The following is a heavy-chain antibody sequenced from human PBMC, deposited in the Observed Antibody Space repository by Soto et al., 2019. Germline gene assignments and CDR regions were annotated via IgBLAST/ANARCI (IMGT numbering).Heavy chain of an antibody. CDR1: GGSMNTYC. V-gene: IGHV4-59*01. D-gene: IGHD1-1*01. CDR3: ARGSGNPFDY. Sequence: PSETLSLTCSVSGGSMNTYCWSWSRQPPGKGPEWIGYMYSSGGTNYKLSLKSRVVFSVDTSKNQFSLKLSSVTAADTAVYYCARGSGNPFDYWGQGTLVTVSS. CDR2: MYSSGGT. J-gene: IGHJ4*02.